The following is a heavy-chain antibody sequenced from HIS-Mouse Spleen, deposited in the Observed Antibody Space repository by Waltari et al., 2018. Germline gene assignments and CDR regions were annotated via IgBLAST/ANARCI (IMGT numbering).Heavy chain of an antibody. CDR2: ISYDGSNK. Sequence: QVQLVESGGGVVQPGRSLRLSCAASGFTFSSYAMHWVGRAPGKGLEWVAVISYDGSNKYYADSVKGRFTISRDNSKNTLYLQMNSLRAEDTAVYYCARASVVGSGHFDYWGQGTLVTVSS. V-gene: IGHV3-30-3*01. CDR1: GFTFSSYA. J-gene: IGHJ4*02. CDR3: ARASVVGSGHFDY. D-gene: IGHD6-19*01.